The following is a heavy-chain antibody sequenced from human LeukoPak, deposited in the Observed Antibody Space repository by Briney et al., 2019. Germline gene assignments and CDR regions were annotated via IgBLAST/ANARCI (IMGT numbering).Heavy chain of an antibody. D-gene: IGHD2-15*01. J-gene: IGHJ6*03. CDR2: IKEDGSDK. Sequence: GESLKISCAASGFTFSAYWMSWVRQAPGKGPEWVANIKEDGSDKYYVDSVRGRFTISRDNSKNSLYLQMNSLRTEDTALYYCAKDSGVVVGYYYMDVWGKGTTVTVSS. V-gene: IGHV3-7*03. CDR3: AKDSGVVVGYYYMDV. CDR1: GFTFSAYW.